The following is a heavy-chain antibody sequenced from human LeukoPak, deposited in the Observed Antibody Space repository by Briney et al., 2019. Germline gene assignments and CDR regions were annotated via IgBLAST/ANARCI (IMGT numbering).Heavy chain of an antibody. V-gene: IGHV3-13*01. CDR3: VKGGWGATFHC. CDR2: IGTAGDT. D-gene: IGHD1-26*01. Sequence: GGSLRLSCAASGFTFSSYDMHWVRQATGKGLEWVSAIGTAGDTYYPGSVKGRFTISRDNSKNTLYVQMNSLRAEDTAVYFCVKGGWGATFHCWGQGTLVTVSS. CDR1: GFTFSSYD. J-gene: IGHJ4*02.